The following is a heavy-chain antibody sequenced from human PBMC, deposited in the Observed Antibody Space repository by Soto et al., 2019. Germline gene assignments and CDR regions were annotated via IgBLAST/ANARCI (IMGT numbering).Heavy chain of an antibody. CDR1: RGSLSLYY. V-gene: IGHV4-59*08. Sequence: AGTLTPTCHCPRGSLSLYYCSWIRQPPGKGLEWIGYIYYSGRTNYNPSLKSRVTISVDTSKNQFSLKLSSVTAADTAVYYCASRYGSCFDYWDQGTLVTVSS. CDR2: IYYSGRT. D-gene: IGHD5-18*01. J-gene: IGHJ4*02. CDR3: ASRYGSCFDY.